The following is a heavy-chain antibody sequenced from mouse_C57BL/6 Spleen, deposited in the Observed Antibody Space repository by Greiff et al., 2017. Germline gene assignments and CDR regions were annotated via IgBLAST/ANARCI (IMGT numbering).Heavy chain of an antibody. CDR2: INPNNGGT. CDR1: GYTFSDYN. CDR3: ARGVFRGSYYAMDY. V-gene: IGHV1-22*01. J-gene: IGHJ4*01. Sequence: EVQLQQSGPELVKPGASVKMSCKASGYTFSDYNMHWVKQSHGKSLEWIGYINPNNGGTSYNQQLKGKATFTVNKSSSTAYMELRSLTSEDSAVYYCARGVFRGSYYAMDYWGQGTSVTVSA. D-gene: IGHD3-1*01.